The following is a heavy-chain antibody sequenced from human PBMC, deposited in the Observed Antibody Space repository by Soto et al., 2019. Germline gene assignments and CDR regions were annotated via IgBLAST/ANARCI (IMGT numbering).Heavy chain of an antibody. J-gene: IGHJ3*02. Sequence: QVQLVQSGAEVKKPGSSVKVSCKASGGTFSSYTISWVRQAPGQGLEWMGRIIPILGIANYAQKFQGRVTITAGKTQNTAYMELGKLRSEDTAVYYGAGAYYGSSGYYRDAFDIWGQGTMVTVSS. CDR2: IIPILGIA. CDR3: AGAYYGSSGYYRDAFDI. V-gene: IGHV1-69*02. D-gene: IGHD3-22*01. CDR1: GGTFSSYT.